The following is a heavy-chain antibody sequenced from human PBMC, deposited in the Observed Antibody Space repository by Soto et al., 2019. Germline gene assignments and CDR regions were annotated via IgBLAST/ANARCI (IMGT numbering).Heavy chain of an antibody. CDR1: GFTFDTYA. CDR2: ISYDGSNQ. Sequence: GQLVESGGGVVQSGRSLRLSCAASGFTFDTYAMHWVRQAPGKGLEWVAVISYDGSNQFYAGSVKGRFTVSRDNSKNTLYLQVNSLRNDDTAVYYCTRGLLTDFFDYWGQGALVTVSS. J-gene: IGHJ4*02. V-gene: IGHV3-30-3*01. CDR3: TRGLLTDFFDY.